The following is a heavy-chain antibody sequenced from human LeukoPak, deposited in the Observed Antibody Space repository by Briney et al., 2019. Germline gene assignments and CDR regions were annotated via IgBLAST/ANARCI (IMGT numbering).Heavy chain of an antibody. D-gene: IGHD1-14*01. Sequence: GGSLRLSCAASGFTFSGHWMSWVPEAPGKGLEWVANINQGGSDKYYVDSVKGRFTISRDNANNLLYLQMNSLRGEDTAVYYCTRDRSRAEDDWGQGTLVTVSS. J-gene: IGHJ4*02. CDR1: GFTFSGHW. V-gene: IGHV3-7*01. CDR3: TRDRSRAEDD. CDR2: INQGGSDK.